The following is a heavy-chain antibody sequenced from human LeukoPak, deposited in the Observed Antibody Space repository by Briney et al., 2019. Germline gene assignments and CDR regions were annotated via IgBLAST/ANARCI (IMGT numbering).Heavy chain of an antibody. D-gene: IGHD3-22*01. CDR1: GGSISSSRYY. CDR3: ASDRSGLSFCF. J-gene: IGHJ4*02. Sequence: SETLSLTCTVSGGSISSSRYYWGWIRPPPGKGLEWLVSIYQSGRTYHTSSLTRRATVSADSSKSQFSLRLTSVAAEDAAVYYCASDRSGLSFCFWGQGTLVTVSS. V-gene: IGHV4-39*01. CDR2: IYQSGRT.